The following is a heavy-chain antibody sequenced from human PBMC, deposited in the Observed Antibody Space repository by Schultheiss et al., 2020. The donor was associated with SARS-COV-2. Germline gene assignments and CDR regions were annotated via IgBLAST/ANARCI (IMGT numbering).Heavy chain of an antibody. J-gene: IGHJ3*02. CDR1: GGSFSGYY. CDR3: ASFSGSYFSADAFDI. V-gene: IGHV4-34*01. Sequence: SQTLSLTCAVYGGSFSGYYWSWIRQPPGKGLEWIGEINHSGSTNYNPSLKSRVTISVDTSKNQFFLKLSSVTAADTAVYYCASFSGSYFSADAFDIWGQGTMVTVSS. CDR2: INHSGST. D-gene: IGHD1-26*01.